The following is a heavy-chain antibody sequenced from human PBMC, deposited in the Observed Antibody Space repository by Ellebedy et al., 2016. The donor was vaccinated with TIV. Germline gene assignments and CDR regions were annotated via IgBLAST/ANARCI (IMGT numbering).Heavy chain of an antibody. D-gene: IGHD5-18*01. Sequence: GESLKISCAASGFNVSSNHMSWVRQAPGKGLEWVSVIYSGGNTYYADSVKGRFTISRDNSKNTLYLQMNSLRVEDTAVYYCARVVGYNYGQRYFDLWGRGTLVTVSS. J-gene: IGHJ2*01. CDR1: GFNVSSNH. V-gene: IGHV3-53*01. CDR3: ARVVGYNYGQRYFDL. CDR2: IYSGGNT.